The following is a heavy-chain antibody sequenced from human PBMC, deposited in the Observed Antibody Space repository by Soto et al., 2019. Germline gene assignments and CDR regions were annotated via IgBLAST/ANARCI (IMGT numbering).Heavy chain of an antibody. D-gene: IGHD6-13*01. Sequence: QVQLVQSGAEVKKPGSSVKLSCKTSGGTFRHYAINWVRQAPGQGLEWMGGSIPVFGTANYAQTFQGRFTITADEPTSTAYMELSSLRSEDTAVYYCAIPLPKQQLVSGAFDHWGQGTLVTVAS. CDR1: GGTFRHYA. CDR2: SIPVFGTA. CDR3: AIPLPKQQLVSGAFDH. V-gene: IGHV1-69*01. J-gene: IGHJ4*02.